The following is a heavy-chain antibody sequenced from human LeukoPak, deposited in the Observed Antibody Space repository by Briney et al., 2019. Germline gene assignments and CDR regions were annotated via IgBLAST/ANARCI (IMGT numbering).Heavy chain of an antibody. Sequence: GGSLRLSCVASGFPFSSYWMTWVRQAPGKGLEWVANIKQDGGEKSYVDSVKGRFTISRDNAKNSLYLQMNSLRAEDTAIYYCTRVGYIDEGIDYWGQGTLVTVSS. D-gene: IGHD5-24*01. CDR1: GFPFSSYW. V-gene: IGHV3-7*04. CDR2: IKQDGGEK. CDR3: TRVGYIDEGIDY. J-gene: IGHJ4*02.